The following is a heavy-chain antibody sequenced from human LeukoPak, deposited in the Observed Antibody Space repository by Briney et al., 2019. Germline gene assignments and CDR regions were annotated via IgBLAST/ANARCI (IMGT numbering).Heavy chain of an antibody. D-gene: IGHD3-22*01. CDR2: ISAYNGNT. J-gene: IGHJ5*02. CDR3: ARVGLSQFFADPYYYDSSGYNWFDP. V-gene: IGHV1-18*01. Sequence: GASVKVSCKASGYTFTSYGISWVRQAPGQGLEWMGWISAYNGNTNYAQKLQGRVTMTTDTSTSTAYMELRSLRSDDTAVYYCARVGLSQFFADPYYYDSSGYNWFDPWGQGTLVTVSS. CDR1: GYTFTSYG.